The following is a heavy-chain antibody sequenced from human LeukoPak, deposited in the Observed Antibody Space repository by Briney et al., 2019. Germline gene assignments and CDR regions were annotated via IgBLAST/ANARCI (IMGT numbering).Heavy chain of an antibody. Sequence: ASVKVSCKASGYTFTGYYMHWVRQAPGQGLEWMGWINPNSGGTNYAQKLQGRVTMTTDTSKSTAYMELRSLRSDDTAVYYCARDLSRQNYYDSSWFDPWGQGTLVTVSS. CDR1: GYTFTGYY. D-gene: IGHD3-22*01. CDR3: ARDLSRQNYYDSSWFDP. J-gene: IGHJ5*02. V-gene: IGHV1-2*02. CDR2: INPNSGGT.